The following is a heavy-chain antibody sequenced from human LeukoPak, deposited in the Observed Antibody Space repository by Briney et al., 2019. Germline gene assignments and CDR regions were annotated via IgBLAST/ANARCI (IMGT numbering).Heavy chain of an antibody. V-gene: IGHV4-59*01. CDR1: GGSISSYY. D-gene: IGHD5-12*01. CDR2: IYYSGST. Sequence: SETLSLTCTVSGGSISSYYWSWIRQPPGKGLEWIGYIYYSGSTNYNPSLKSRVTISVDTSKNQFSLKLSSVTAADTAVYYCARTRGARKIVATTNYFDYWGQGTLVTVSS. CDR3: ARTRGARKIVATTNYFDY. J-gene: IGHJ4*02.